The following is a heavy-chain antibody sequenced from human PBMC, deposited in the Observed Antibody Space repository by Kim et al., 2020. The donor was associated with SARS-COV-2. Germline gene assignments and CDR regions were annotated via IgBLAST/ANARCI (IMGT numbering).Heavy chain of an antibody. D-gene: IGHD3-3*01. Sequence: NPSLTSRVTISLDMSKNQFSLRLNSLTAADTAVYYCARDRYDFWSGNHPGYWGQGALVTVSS. J-gene: IGHJ4*02. CDR3: ARDRYDFWSGNHPGY. V-gene: IGHV4-39*07.